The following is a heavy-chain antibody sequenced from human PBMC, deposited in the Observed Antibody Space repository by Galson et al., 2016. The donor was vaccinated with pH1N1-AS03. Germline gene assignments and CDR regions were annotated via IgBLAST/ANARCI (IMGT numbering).Heavy chain of an antibody. CDR1: GFTFSSHV. CDR3: AKDRLTSLVVQGGFDH. CDR2: INDSGEAT. Sequence: SLRLSCAASGFTFSSHVMAWVRQAPGKGLEWISSINDSGEATYYAESVKGRFTISRDNTDNTLYLQMDSLRAEDTAIYYCAKDRLTSLVVQGGFDHWGQGCLGTVSS. D-gene: IGHD3-16*01. J-gene: IGHJ4*02. V-gene: IGHV3-23*01.